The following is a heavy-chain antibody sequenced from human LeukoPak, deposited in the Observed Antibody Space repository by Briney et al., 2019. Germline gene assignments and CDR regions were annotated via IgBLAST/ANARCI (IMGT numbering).Heavy chain of an antibody. CDR2: ISASGAMT. CDR3: AKDRSIGTYYTFDH. V-gene: IGHV3-23*01. D-gene: IGHD1-26*01. J-gene: IGHJ4*02. Sequence: GGSLRLSCAASGFTVRDYVMTWVRQAPGKGLEWVSSISASGAMTYYADSVKGRFTVSRDNSKNSLYLQMNSLTAADTAVYYCAKDRSIGTYYTFDHWGQGTLVTVSS. CDR1: GFTVRDYV.